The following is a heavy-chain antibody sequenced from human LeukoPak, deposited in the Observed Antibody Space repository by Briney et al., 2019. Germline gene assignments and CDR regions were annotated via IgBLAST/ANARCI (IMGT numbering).Heavy chain of an antibody. J-gene: IGHJ3*02. D-gene: IGHD3-22*01. CDR2: ISHTGST. CDR1: NVPITSTKW. CDR3: ASSSLVVVVTYGFDI. Sequence: SETLSLTCTVSNVPITSTKWWSWVRQPPGGGLEGIGEISHTGSTNYNPSFNSRVTISVDKSKNQFSLNLKSVTAADTALYYCASSSLVVVVTYGFDIWGRGTAVTVSS. V-gene: IGHV4-4*02.